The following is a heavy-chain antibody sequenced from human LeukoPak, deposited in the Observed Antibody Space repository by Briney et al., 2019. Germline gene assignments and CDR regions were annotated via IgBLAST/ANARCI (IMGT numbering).Heavy chain of an antibody. J-gene: IGHJ6*02. CDR1: GFTFSSYE. D-gene: IGHD3-22*01. CDR2: ISSSGSTI. V-gene: IGHV3-48*03. CDR3: ARVGYYYDSSGYYYAYGMDV. Sequence: PGGSLRLSCAASGFTFSSYEMNWVRQAPGKGLEWVSYISSSGSTIYYADSVKGRLTISRDNAKNSLYLQMNSLRAEDTAVYYCARVGYYYDSSGYYYAYGMDVWGQGTTVTVSS.